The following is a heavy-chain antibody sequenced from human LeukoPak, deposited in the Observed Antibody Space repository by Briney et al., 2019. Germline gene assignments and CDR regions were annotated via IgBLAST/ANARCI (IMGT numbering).Heavy chain of an antibody. CDR2: ISSSSSYI. CDR3: ARGRDGYNWIDY. Sequence: GGSLRFSCAASGFTFSSYSMNWVRQAPGKGLEWVSSISSSSSYIYYADSVKGRFTISRDNAKNSLYLQMNSLRAEDTAVYYCARGRDGYNWIDYWGQGTLVTVSS. J-gene: IGHJ4*02. D-gene: IGHD5-24*01. V-gene: IGHV3-21*01. CDR1: GFTFSSYS.